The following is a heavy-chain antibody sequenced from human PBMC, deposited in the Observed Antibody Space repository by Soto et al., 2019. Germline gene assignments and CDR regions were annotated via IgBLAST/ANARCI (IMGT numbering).Heavy chain of an antibody. J-gene: IGHJ4*02. D-gene: IGHD1-26*01. Sequence: QVQLVQSGAEVKKPGSSVKVSCKASEGTFSSYALSWVRQAPGQGLEWMGGIIPIFGTANYAQKFQGRVTITADDSTSIAYMELCSLSSEDTAVYYGVRERIGIVGATSYYFDYWCQATLFAVSS. CDR1: EGTFSSYA. V-gene: IGHV1-69*12. CDR3: VRERIGIVGATSYYFDY. CDR2: IIPIFGTA.